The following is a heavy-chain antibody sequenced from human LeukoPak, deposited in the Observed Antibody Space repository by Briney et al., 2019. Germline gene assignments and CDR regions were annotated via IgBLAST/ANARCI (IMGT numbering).Heavy chain of an antibody. Sequence: GGSLRLSCAASGFTVSSNYMSWVRQAPGKGLEWVSVIYIGGSTYYADSVKGRFTISRDNSKNTLYLQMNSLRAEDTAVYYCARSITIFGVVDYWGQGTLVTVSS. CDR2: IYIGGST. J-gene: IGHJ4*02. CDR3: ARSITIFGVVDY. D-gene: IGHD3-3*01. CDR1: GFTVSSNY. V-gene: IGHV3-66*02.